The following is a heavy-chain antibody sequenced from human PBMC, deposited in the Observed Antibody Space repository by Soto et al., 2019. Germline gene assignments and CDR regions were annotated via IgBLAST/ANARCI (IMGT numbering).Heavy chain of an antibody. Sequence: PGGSLRLSWAASGFTFSSYGMHWVRQAPGKGLEWVAFIWHDGGNKFYAESAKGRFTISRDNSKNTLYLQMTSLSAEDTAMYYCARDGDVTTGFGKDYWGPGPLLIVSS. CDR2: IWHDGGNK. D-gene: IGHD3-16*01. V-gene: IGHV3-33*01. J-gene: IGHJ4*02. CDR1: GFTFSSYG. CDR3: ARDGDVTTGFGKDY.